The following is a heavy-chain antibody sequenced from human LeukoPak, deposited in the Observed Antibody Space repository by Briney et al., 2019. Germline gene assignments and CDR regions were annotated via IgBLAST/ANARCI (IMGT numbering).Heavy chain of an antibody. CDR3: ARDVLGGDSSGYHGDY. V-gene: IGHV1-2*02. Sequence: ASVKVSCKASGYTFTGYYMHWVRQAPGQGLEWMGWINPNSGGTNYAQKFQGRVTMTRDTSISTAYMELSRLRSDDTAVYYCARDVLGGDSSGYHGDYWGQGTLVTVSS. CDR1: GYTFTGYY. CDR2: INPNSGGT. D-gene: IGHD3-22*01. J-gene: IGHJ4*02.